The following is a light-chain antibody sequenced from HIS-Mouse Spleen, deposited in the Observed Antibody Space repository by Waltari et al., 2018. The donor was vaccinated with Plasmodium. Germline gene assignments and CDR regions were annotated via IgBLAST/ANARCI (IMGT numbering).Light chain of an antibody. Sequence: DIQLTQSPSFLSASVGDRVTITCRASQGISSYLAWYQQKPGKAPKLLIFAASTLQSGVPSRFCGSGSGTAFSLTISSLQPEDFATYYCQQLNSYPPFTFGQGTRLEIK. V-gene: IGKV1-9*01. CDR3: QQLNSYPPFT. CDR2: AAS. J-gene: IGKJ5*01. CDR1: QGISSY.